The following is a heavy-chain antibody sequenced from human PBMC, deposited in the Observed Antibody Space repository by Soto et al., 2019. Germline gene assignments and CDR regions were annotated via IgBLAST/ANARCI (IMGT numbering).Heavy chain of an antibody. Sequence: SETLSLTCTVSGGSISSGGYYWSWIRQHPGKGLEWIVYIYYSGSTYYNPSLKIGVTISVDTSKNQFSLKLSSVTAADTAVYYCAREWDIVAPIGSRAFDIWGQGTMVTVSS. CDR1: GGSISSGGYY. V-gene: IGHV4-31*03. D-gene: IGHD5-12*01. CDR3: AREWDIVAPIGSRAFDI. CDR2: IYYSGST. J-gene: IGHJ3*02.